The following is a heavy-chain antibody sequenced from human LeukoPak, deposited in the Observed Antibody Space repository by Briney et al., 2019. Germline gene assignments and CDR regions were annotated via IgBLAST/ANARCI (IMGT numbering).Heavy chain of an antibody. CDR1: GFTFRNYE. J-gene: IGHJ4*02. Sequence: TGGSLRLSCAASGFTFRNYEMNWVRQAPGQGLEWVSYISTTGSTKYYADSVRGRFTISRDNAENSVYLQMNSLRDEDTGVYYCARAAGFPAFDYWGQGTLVTASS. CDR3: ARAAGFPAFDY. D-gene: IGHD6-19*01. V-gene: IGHV3-48*03. CDR2: ISTTGSTK.